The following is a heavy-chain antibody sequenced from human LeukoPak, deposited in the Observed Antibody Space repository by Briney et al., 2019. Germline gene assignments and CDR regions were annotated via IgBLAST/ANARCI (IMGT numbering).Heavy chain of an antibody. V-gene: IGHV4-30-4*01. CDR2: IYYSGST. CDR1: GGSISSNDYY. Sequence: SQTLSLTCAVSGGSISSNDYYWNWIRQPPGKGLEWIGYIYYSGSTYYNPSLKSRVTISVDTSKNQFSLELSSVTAADTAVYYCARGYGSGSVGYYYYGMDVWGQGTTVTVSS. J-gene: IGHJ6*02. CDR3: ARGYGSGSVGYYYYGMDV. D-gene: IGHD3-10*01.